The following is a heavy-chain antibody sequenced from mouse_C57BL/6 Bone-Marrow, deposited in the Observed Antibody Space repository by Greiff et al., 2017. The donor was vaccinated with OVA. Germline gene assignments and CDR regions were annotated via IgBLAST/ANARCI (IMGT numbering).Heavy chain of an antibody. J-gene: IGHJ4*01. CDR2: INPNNGGT. CDR1: GYTFTDYN. D-gene: IGHD1-1*01. V-gene: IGHV1-22*01. Sequence: VQLKESGPELVKPGASVKMSCKASGYTFTDYNMHWVKQSHGKSLEWIGYINPNNGGTSYNQKFKGKATLTVNKSSSTAYMELRSLTSEDSAVYYCARKYYYGSILYAMDYWGQGTSVTVSS. CDR3: ARKYYYGSILYAMDY.